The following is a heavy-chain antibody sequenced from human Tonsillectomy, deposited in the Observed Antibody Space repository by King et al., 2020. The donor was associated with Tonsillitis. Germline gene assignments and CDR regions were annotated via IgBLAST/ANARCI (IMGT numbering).Heavy chain of an antibody. V-gene: IGHV4-34*01. CDR1: GGSFSIYF. J-gene: IGHJ3*02. CDR3: AGGGGVYYDVLTGYLNDPFDI. CDR2: INHSGST. D-gene: IGHD3-9*01. Sequence: VQLQQWGAGLLKPSETLSLTCAVYGGSFSIYFWSWIRQPPGKGLEWIGEINHSGSTNYNPSLKSRVTISVDTSKNQFSLKLSAVTAADTAVYYWAGGGGVYYDVLTGYLNDPFDIWGQGTMVTVSS.